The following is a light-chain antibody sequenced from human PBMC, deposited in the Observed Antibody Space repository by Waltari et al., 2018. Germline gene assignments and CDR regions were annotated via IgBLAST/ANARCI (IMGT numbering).Light chain of an antibody. Sequence: QSALTQPASVSGSPGQSIPIPCTGTSSAVGGNNYVSWYQQHPGKAPRLIIYEVSNRPSGVSNRFSGSKSGNTASLTVSGLQAEDEADYYCNSYTNINTGVFGGGTKLTVL. CDR3: NSYTNINTGV. CDR1: SSAVGGNNY. J-gene: IGLJ3*02. V-gene: IGLV2-14*01. CDR2: EVS.